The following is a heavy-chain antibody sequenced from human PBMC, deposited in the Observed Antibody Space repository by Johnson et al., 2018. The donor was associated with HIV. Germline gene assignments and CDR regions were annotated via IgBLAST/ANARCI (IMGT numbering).Heavy chain of an antibody. J-gene: IGHJ3*02. CDR1: GFNFKDYY. V-gene: IGHV3-11*04. Sequence: VQLLESGGGLVKPGGSLRLSCAASGFNFKDYYLNWVRQAPGKGLEWVSHISSSGSTKKYADSVRGRLTVSRDNAKKSLYLEMNNLRVDDTAVYYCARESTPWGGEYVNYGLDIWGQGTMVAVSS. CDR3: ARESTPWGGEYVNYGLDI. CDR2: ISSSGSTK. D-gene: IGHD3-10*01.